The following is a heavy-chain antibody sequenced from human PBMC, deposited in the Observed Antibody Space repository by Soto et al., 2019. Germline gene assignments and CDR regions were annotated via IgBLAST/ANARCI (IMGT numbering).Heavy chain of an antibody. V-gene: IGHV4-30-2*01. CDR1: GGSISSGGYS. D-gene: IGHD6-19*01. CDR3: ARLSPITIAGTAYYHSMDV. J-gene: IGHJ6*02. CDR2: IYHSGST. Sequence: SETLSLTCAVSGGSISSGGYSWSWIRQPPGKGLEWIGYIYHSGSTYYNPSLTSRVTMSVDTSMNRFSLNLRSVTAADTAVYYCARLSPITIAGTAYYHSMDVWGQGAPVTVSS.